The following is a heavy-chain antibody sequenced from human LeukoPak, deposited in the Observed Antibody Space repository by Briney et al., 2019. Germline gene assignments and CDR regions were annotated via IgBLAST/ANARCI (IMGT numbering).Heavy chain of an antibody. D-gene: IGHD4-17*01. Sequence: SETLSLTCTVSGGSVSSGPYYWSWIRQPPGEGLEWIGYIYHSGNTNYNPSLKSRVTISVDRSKNQFSLKLSSVTAADTAVYYCARDGGSYSDIAEYFQHWGQGTLVTVSS. CDR1: GGSVSSGPYY. V-gene: IGHV4-61*01. J-gene: IGHJ1*01. CDR2: IYHSGNT. CDR3: ARDGGSYSDIAEYFQH.